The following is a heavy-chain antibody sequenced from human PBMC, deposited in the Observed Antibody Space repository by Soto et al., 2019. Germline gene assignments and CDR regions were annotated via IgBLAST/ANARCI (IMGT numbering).Heavy chain of an antibody. V-gene: IGHV1-8*01. J-gene: IGHJ6*02. CDR2: MNPNSGNT. Sequence: QVQLVQSGAEVKKPGASVKVSCKASGYTFTSYDINWVRQATGQGIEWMGWMNPNSGNTGYAQKVQGRVTMTRHTSISTAYRELSSLRSEETAVYYGAREKTSSGMDVWGPGTTVTVSS. CDR3: AREKTSSGMDV. CDR1: GYTFTSYD.